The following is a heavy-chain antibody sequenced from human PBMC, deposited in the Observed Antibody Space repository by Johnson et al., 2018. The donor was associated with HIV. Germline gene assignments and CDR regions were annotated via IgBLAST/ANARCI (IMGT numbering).Heavy chain of an antibody. D-gene: IGHD3-10*01. CDR3: ARAGKWSGDAFDI. CDR2: IDTAGDT. V-gene: IGHV3-13*01. Sequence: VQLVESGGGVVQPGGSLRLSCVASGFTFDDYAMHWVRQAPGKGLQWVSEIDTAGDTYYAGSVKGRFTISRENAKKSLYLQMNSLRAGDTAVYYCARAGKWSGDAFDIWGQGTTVTVSS. CDR1: GFTFDDYA. J-gene: IGHJ3*02.